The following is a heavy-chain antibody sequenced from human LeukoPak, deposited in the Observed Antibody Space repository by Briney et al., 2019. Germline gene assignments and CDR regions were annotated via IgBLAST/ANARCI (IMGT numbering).Heavy chain of an antibody. CDR2: ISYDGSNK. D-gene: IGHD3-3*01. J-gene: IGHJ6*02. CDR1: GFTFSSYA. CDR3: ARVRGYYDFWSGYYPPEYYYYYGMDV. Sequence: GGSLRLSCAASGFTFSSYAMHWVRQAPGKGLEWVAVISYDGSNKYYADSVKGRFTISRDNSKNTLYLQMNSLRAEDTAVYYCARVRGYYDFWSGYYPPEYYYYYGMDVWGQGTTVTVSS. V-gene: IGHV3-30-3*01.